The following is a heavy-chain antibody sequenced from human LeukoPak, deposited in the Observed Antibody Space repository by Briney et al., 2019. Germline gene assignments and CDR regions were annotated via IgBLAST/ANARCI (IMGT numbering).Heavy chain of an antibody. Sequence: PGGSLRLSCAVSGVTVSSSYMSWVRQAPGKGLEWVSVIYSGGSTYYADSVEGRFTIARDNSKNTLYLQMNSLRAEDTAVYYCARESNYDYWGQGTLVTVSS. CDR2: IYSGGST. CDR1: GVTVSSSY. CDR3: ARESNYDY. V-gene: IGHV3-66*02. J-gene: IGHJ4*02.